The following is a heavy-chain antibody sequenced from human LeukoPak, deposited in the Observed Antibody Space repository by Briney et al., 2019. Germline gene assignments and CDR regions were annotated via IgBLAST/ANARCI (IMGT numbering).Heavy chain of an antibody. Sequence: GGSLRLSCAASGFTVGSYEMNWVRQAPGKGLEWVSYITSSGSTIYYADSVKGRFTFSRDNARNSLYLQMNSLRAEDTAVYYCARLWSGYNYRMDVWGQGTAVTVSS. J-gene: IGHJ6*02. CDR1: GFTVGSYE. D-gene: IGHD3-3*01. CDR3: ARLWSGYNYRMDV. CDR2: ITSSGSTI. V-gene: IGHV3-48*03.